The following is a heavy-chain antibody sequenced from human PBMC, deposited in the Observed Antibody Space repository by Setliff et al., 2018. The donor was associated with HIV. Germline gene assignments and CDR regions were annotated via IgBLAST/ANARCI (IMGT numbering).Heavy chain of an antibody. Sequence: GGSLRLSCAASGFTFSDAWMSWVRQAPGKGLEWVGRIKSKTDGGTTDYAAPVKGRFTISRDDSKNTLYLQINSLKTEDTAVYYCTTDRLLWYFDYWGQGTLVTVS. CDR3: TTDRLLWYFDY. CDR2: IKSKTDGGTT. V-gene: IGHV3-15*01. CDR1: GFTFSDAW. D-gene: IGHD3-10*01. J-gene: IGHJ4*02.